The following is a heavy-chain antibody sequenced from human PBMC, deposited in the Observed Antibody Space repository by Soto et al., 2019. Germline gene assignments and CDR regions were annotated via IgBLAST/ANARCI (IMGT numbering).Heavy chain of an antibody. V-gene: IGHV4-34*01. D-gene: IGHD1-26*01. J-gene: IGHJ1*01. Sequence: QVQLQQWGAGLLKPSETLSLTCAVYGGSFSGYYWSWIRQPPGKGLEWIGEINHSGSTNYNPSLTSRVTISVDTSKNQFSLNLSSVAAADTAVYYCARGSGSYVGRGEYFQHWGQGTLVTVSS. CDR2: INHSGST. CDR3: ARGSGSYVGRGEYFQH. CDR1: GGSFSGYY.